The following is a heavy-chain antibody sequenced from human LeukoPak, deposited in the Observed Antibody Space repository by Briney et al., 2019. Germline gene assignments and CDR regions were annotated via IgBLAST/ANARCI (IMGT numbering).Heavy chain of an antibody. CDR3: ARDRSYAYGEFDS. J-gene: IGHJ4*02. D-gene: IGHD3-10*01. V-gene: IGHV4-34*09. Sequence: SETLSLTCAVYGGSFSGYYWSWIRQPPGKGLEWIGEINHSGSTNYNPSLKSRLTISIDRSRTQFSLSLTSVTAADTAVYYCARDRSYAYGEFDSWGQGTLVTVTS. CDR1: GGSFSGYY. CDR2: INHSGST.